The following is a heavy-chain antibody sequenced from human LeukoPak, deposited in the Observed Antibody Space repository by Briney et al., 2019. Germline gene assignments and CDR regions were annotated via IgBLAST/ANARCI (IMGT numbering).Heavy chain of an antibody. CDR2: IEQDGGEK. V-gene: IGHV3-7*01. Sequence: GGSLRLSCAASGFTFSRYWMNWVRQAPGKGLEWVANIEQDGGEKYYVDSVKGRFTISRDNAKNSLSLQMNSLRAEDTAVYYCARVWTYKDASDIWGQGTMVTVSS. D-gene: IGHD3/OR15-3a*01. CDR1: GFTFSRYW. CDR3: ARVWTYKDASDI. J-gene: IGHJ3*02.